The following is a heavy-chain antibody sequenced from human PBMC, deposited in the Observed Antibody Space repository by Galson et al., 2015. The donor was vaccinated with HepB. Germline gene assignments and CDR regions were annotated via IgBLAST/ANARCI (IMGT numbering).Heavy chain of an antibody. CDR3: ASESSPFFDY. Sequence: SLRLSCAASGFIFSSYAMSWVRQAPGKGLEWVSGISGSGGSTYYADSVKGRFTISRANSKNTLYLQMNSQRAEVTAVYYCASESSPFFDYWGQGTLVTVSS. J-gene: IGHJ4*02. CDR1: GFIFSSYA. CDR2: ISGSGGST. V-gene: IGHV3-23*01.